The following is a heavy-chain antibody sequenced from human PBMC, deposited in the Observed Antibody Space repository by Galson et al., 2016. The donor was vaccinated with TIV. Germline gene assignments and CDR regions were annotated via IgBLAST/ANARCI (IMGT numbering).Heavy chain of an antibody. CDR3: SRAPRDMMDGAFDM. J-gene: IGHJ3*02. CDR1: GYTFTNYI. V-gene: IGHV1-3*01. D-gene: IGHD3-16*01. Sequence: SVKVSCKASGYTFTNYIMHWVRQAPGQRLEWMGWINAGNGNTKYSQKFQGRVTITRDTSASTAYMELSSLRAEDTATYYCSRAPRDMMDGAFDMWGQGTKVTVS. CDR2: INAGNGNT.